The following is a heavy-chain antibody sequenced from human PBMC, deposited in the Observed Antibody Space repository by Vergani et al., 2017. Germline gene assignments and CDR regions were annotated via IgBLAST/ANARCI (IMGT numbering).Heavy chain of an antibody. J-gene: IGHJ4*02. Sequence: EVQLVESGGGLVQPGGSLRLSCAASGFTFSSYWMSWVRQAPGKGLEWVANIKQDGSEKYYVDSVKGRFTISRDNAKNSLYLQMNSLRAEDTAVYYCARDRGIQLWLRGAFDYRGQGTLVTVSS. CDR3: ARDRGIQLWLRGAFDY. CDR1: GFTFSSYW. CDR2: IKQDGSEK. D-gene: IGHD5-18*01. V-gene: IGHV3-7*03.